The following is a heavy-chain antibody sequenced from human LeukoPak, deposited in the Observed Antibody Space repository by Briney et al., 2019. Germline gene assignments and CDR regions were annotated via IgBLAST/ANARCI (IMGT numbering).Heavy chain of an antibody. CDR2: IYYSGST. D-gene: IGHD3-22*01. V-gene: IGHV4-59*01. CDR1: GGSISSYY. CDR3: ARQYYYDSSGYYPSFDY. J-gene: IGHJ4*02. Sequence: SETLSLTRTASGGSISSYYWSWIRQPPGKGLEWIGYIYYSGSTNYNPSLRSRVTISVDTSKNQFSLKLSSVTAADTAVYYCARQYYYDSSGYYPSFDYWGQGTLVTVSS.